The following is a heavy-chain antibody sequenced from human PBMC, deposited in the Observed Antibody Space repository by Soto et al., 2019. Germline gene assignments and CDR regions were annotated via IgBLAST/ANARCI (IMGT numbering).Heavy chain of an antibody. V-gene: IGHV4-59*01. CDR1: GGSISTYY. Sequence: QVQLQESGPGLVKPSETLSLTCTVSGGSISTYYWSWIRQPPGKGLEWIGYIYYSGSTNYNPSLKRRVTSSVDTSNNQFSLKLSSVTAADTAVYYCAREGLAAAGLDYWGQGTLVTVSS. J-gene: IGHJ4*02. CDR3: AREGLAAAGLDY. D-gene: IGHD6-13*01. CDR2: IYYSGST.